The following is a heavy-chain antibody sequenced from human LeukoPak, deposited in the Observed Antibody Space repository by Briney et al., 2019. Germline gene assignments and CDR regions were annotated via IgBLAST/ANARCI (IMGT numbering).Heavy chain of an antibody. D-gene: IGHD2-2*01. J-gene: IGHJ6*03. Sequence: PGGSLRLXCAASGFTFSNAWMSWVRLAPGKGLESVGRIKSETDGVTTDYAAPVKGRFTISRDDSKNTLYLQLNSLKTEDTAVYFCTTYGCSGSTCYWDYYYYYMDVWGKGTTVTVSS. V-gene: IGHV3-15*01. CDR3: TTYGCSGSTCYWDYYYYYMDV. CDR1: GFTFSNAW. CDR2: IKSETDGVTT.